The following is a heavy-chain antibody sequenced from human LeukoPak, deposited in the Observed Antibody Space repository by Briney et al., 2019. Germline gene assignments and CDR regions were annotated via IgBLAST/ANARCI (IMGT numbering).Heavy chain of an antibody. Sequence: GGSLRLSCSASGFTFSTYAMHWVRQAPGKGLEFVSAIWRKGDGTFYGDSVKGRFTISRDNSKNTVYLQMRTVTIEDTAVYYCVKGYSHVDDSDYWGRGTLVTVSS. CDR1: GFTFSTYA. J-gene: IGHJ4*02. D-gene: IGHD5-18*01. CDR2: IWRKGDGT. CDR3: VKGYSHVDDSDY. V-gene: IGHV3-64D*08.